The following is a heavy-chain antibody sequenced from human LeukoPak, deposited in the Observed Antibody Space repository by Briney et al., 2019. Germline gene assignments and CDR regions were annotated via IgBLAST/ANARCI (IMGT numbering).Heavy chain of an antibody. D-gene: IGHD1-1*01. CDR2: IKQDGSEK. V-gene: IGHV3-7*01. Sequence: GGSLRLSCAASGFTFSSYWMSWVRQAPGKGLEWVANIKQDGSEKYYVDSVKGRFTISRDNAKNSLYLRMNSLRAEDTAVYYCAREQTRNYYYYYYMDVWGKGTTVTVSS. CDR3: AREQTRNYYYYYYMDV. J-gene: IGHJ6*03. CDR1: GFTFSSYW.